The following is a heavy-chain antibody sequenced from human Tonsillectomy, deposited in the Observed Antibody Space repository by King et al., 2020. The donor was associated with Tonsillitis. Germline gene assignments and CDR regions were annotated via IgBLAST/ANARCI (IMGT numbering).Heavy chain of an antibody. D-gene: IGHD3-22*01. CDR2: ISYDGSNK. CDR3: AQDPPHYYDSSGYYPDY. J-gene: IGHJ4*02. Sequence: VQLVESGGGVVQPGRSLRLSCAASGFTFSSHGMHWVRQAPGKGLEWVAVISYDGSNKYYADSVEGRFTISRDNSKKTLYLQMNSLRAEDTAVYYCAQDPPHYYDSSGYYPDYWGQGTLVTVSS. CDR1: GFTFSSHG. V-gene: IGHV3-30*18.